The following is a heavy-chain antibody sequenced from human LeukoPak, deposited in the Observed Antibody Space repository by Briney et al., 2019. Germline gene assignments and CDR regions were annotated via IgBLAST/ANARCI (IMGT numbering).Heavy chain of an antibody. CDR1: GFTFDDYA. D-gene: IGHD4-23*01. CDR2: IRYDGSNK. V-gene: IGHV3-33*08. J-gene: IGHJ4*02. Sequence: PGRSLRLSCTASGFTFDDYAMHWVRQAPGKGLEWVAFIRYDGSNKYYADSVKGRFTISRDNSKNTLYLQMNSLRAEDTAVYYCARDLTYGGKRGYYFDYWGQGTLATVSS. CDR3: ARDLTYGGKRGYYFDY.